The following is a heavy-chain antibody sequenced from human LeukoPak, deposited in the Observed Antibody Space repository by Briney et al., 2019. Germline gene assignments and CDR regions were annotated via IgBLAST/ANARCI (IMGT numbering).Heavy chain of an antibody. J-gene: IGHJ5*02. V-gene: IGHV1-69*13. CDR3: ARTYCSSTSCYWFDP. CDR1: GGTFSSYA. Sequence: ASVKVSCKASGGTFSSYAISWVRQAPGQGLEWMGGIIPIFGTANYAQKFQGRVTIIADESTSTAYMELSSLRSEDTAVYYCARTYCSSTSCYWFDPWGQGTLVTVSS. D-gene: IGHD2-2*01. CDR2: IIPIFGTA.